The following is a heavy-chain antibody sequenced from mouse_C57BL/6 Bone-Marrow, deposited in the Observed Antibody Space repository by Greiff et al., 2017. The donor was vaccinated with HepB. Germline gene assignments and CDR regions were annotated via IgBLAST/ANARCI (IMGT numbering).Heavy chain of an antibody. Sequence: QVQLQQSGPELVKPGASVKISCKASGYAFSSSWMNWVKQRPGKGLEWIGRIYPGDGDTNYNGKFKGKATLTADKSSSTAYMQLSSLTSEDSAVYFCAREGIYYYGSSYVFGAMDYWGQGTSVTVSS. CDR1: GYAFSSSW. CDR3: AREGIYYYGSSYVFGAMDY. D-gene: IGHD1-1*01. V-gene: IGHV1-82*01. CDR2: IYPGDGDT. J-gene: IGHJ4*01.